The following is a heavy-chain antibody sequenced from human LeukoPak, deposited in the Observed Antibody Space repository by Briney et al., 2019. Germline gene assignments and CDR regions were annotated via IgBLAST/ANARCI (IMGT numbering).Heavy chain of an antibody. J-gene: IGHJ4*02. D-gene: IGHD3-10*01. CDR2: ISYSGST. CDR1: VGSISNYY. Sequence: PSETLSLICNVSVGSISNYYWSWNRQSPGKGLEWIGYISYSGSTNYNPSLKSRVSISVDTSKNHFSLKLTSVTAAATAVYYCARRRYLTSGSFDYWGQRTLVTVSS. V-gene: IGHV4-59*01. CDR3: ARRRYLTSGSFDY.